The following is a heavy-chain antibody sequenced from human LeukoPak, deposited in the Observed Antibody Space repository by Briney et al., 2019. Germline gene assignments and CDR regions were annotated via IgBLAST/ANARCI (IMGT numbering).Heavy chain of an antibody. V-gene: IGHV1-18*01. D-gene: IGHD1-26*01. Sequence: ASVKVSCKASGYTFSNYGITWVRQAPGQGLEWMGWISAHNGNTKYAQNLQGRVTMTTDTSTSTAYMELRRLTSDDTAVYYCARGGRWELPRPYAFDIWGQGTMVTVSS. CDR3: ARGGRWELPRPYAFDI. J-gene: IGHJ3*02. CDR1: GYTFSNYG. CDR2: ISAHNGNT.